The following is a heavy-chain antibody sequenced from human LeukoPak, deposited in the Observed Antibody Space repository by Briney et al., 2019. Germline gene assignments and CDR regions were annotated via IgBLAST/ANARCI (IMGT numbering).Heavy chain of an antibody. Sequence: GASVKVSCKASGYTFTSYDINWVRQATGQGLEWMGWMNPNSGNTGYAQKFQGRATMTRNTSISTAYMELSSLRSEDTAVYYCARLYSSSWYYYYYGMDVWGQGTTDTVSS. CDR1: GYTFTSYD. V-gene: IGHV1-8*01. D-gene: IGHD6-13*01. J-gene: IGHJ6*02. CDR3: ARLYSSSWYYYYYGMDV. CDR2: MNPNSGNT.